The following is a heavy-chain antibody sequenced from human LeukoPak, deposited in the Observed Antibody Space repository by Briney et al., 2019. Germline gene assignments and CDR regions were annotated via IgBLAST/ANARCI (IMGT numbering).Heavy chain of an antibody. D-gene: IGHD3-22*01. CDR3: AKEDYSYESTGYYQLGAFDV. Sequence: GGSLRLSCAASGFTFANYAMHWVRQAPGKGLEWVSLITWDSAHAFYVDSVKGRFTVSRDNNQDSLFLQMNSLRPEDTALYYCAKEDYSYESTGYYQLGAFDVWGQGTMVTVSS. V-gene: IGHV3-43D*03. J-gene: IGHJ3*01. CDR2: ITWDSAHA. CDR1: GFTFANYA.